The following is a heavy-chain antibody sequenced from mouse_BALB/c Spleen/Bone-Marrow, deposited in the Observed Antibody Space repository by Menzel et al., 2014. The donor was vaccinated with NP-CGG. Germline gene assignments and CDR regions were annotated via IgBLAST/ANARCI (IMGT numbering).Heavy chain of an antibody. CDR2: ISNLAYSI. D-gene: IGHD1-1*01. J-gene: IGHJ1*01. Sequence: EVMLVESGGGLVQPGGSRKLSCAASGFTFSDYGMAWVRQAPGKGPEWVAFISNLAYSIYYADTVTGRFTISRENAKNTLYLEMSSLRSEDTAMYYCARDYYGSSYCYFDVWGAGTTVTVSS. CDR3: ARDYYGSSYCYFDV. CDR1: GFTFSDYG. V-gene: IGHV5-15*02.